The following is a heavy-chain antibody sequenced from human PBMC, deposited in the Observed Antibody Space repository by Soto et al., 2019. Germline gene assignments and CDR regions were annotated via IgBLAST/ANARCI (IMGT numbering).Heavy chain of an antibody. CDR3: SRGFVPDFGCSSTSCYGVDAFDI. Sequence: SLRLSCAASGFTFSSYWMHWVRQAPGKGLVWVSRINSDGSSTSYADSVKGRFTIYRDNAKNTLYLQMNSLRAEDTSVYYCSRGFVPDFGCSSTSCYGVDAFDIWGQGTMVTVSS. V-gene: IGHV3-74*01. J-gene: IGHJ3*02. CDR1: GFTFSSYW. D-gene: IGHD2-2*01. CDR2: INSDGSST.